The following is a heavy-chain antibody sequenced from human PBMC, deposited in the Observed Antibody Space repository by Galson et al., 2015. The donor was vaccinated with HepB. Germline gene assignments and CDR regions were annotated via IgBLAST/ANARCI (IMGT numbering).Heavy chain of an antibody. J-gene: IGHJ3*02. V-gene: IGHV3-74*01. CDR1: GSTFSSYW. CDR3: ATWTPWLAGGSDAFDI. CDR2: INSDGRST. D-gene: IGHD3-22*01. Sequence: SLRLSCAASGSTFSSYWLHWVRQAQGKGLVWVPRINSDGRSTTYADSVKGRFTISRDNAKNTLYVQMNSLRAEDTAVYYCATWTPWLAGGSDAFDIWGQGTMVTVSS.